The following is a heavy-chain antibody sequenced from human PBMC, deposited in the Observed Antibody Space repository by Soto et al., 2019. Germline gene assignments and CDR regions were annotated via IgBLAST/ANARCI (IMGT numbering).Heavy chain of an antibody. CDR1: GYSFTSYW. V-gene: IGHV5-51*01. J-gene: IGHJ6*02. CDR3: ARSGDIAARPVYYYGMDV. Sequence: GESLKISCKGSGYSFTSYWIGWVRQMPGKGLEWMGTIYPGDSDTRYSPSFQGQVTISADKSVSTAYLQWSSLKASDTAMYYCARSGDIAARPVYYYGMDVWGQGTTVTVSS. D-gene: IGHD6-6*01. CDR2: IYPGDSDT.